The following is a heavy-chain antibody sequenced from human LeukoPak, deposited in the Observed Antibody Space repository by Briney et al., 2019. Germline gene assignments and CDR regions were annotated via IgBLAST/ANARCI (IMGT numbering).Heavy chain of an antibody. CDR3: AREILAPGKTHDY. CDR2: ISSTSGYI. J-gene: IGHJ4*02. V-gene: IGHV3-21*01. CDR1: GFTFSDYH. Sequence: PGGSLRLSCAASGFTFSDYHVSWVRQAPGKGLEWVSSISSTSGYIYYADSMKGRFSISRDNAKNSVYLDMSSLRDEDTAVYYCAREILAPGKTHDYWGQGTLVTVSS.